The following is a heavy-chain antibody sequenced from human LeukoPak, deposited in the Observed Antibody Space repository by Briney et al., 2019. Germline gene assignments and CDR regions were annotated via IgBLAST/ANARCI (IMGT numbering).Heavy chain of an antibody. D-gene: IGHD3-3*01. Sequence: GASVKVSCKASGYTFTSYGISWVRQAPGQGLEWMGWINAYNGNTNYAQKLQGRVTMTTDTSTSTAYMELRSLRSDDTAVYYCARDLGVVINAMYFQHWGQGTLVTVSS. V-gene: IGHV1-18*01. CDR1: GYTFTSYG. J-gene: IGHJ1*01. CDR2: INAYNGNT. CDR3: ARDLGVVINAMYFQH.